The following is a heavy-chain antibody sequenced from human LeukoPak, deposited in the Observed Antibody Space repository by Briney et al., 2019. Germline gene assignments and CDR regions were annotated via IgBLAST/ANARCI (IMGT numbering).Heavy chain of an antibody. CDR3: AGDTQRGYYYYGMDV. V-gene: IGHV4-39*07. CDR2: IYYSGST. J-gene: IGHJ6*02. Sequence: SETLSLTCTVSGGSISSSSYYWGWIRQPPGKGLEWIGSIYYSGSTYYNPSLKSRVTISVDTSKNQFSLKLSSVTAADTAVYYCAGDTQRGYYYYGMDVWGQGTTVTVSS. CDR1: GGSISSSSYY.